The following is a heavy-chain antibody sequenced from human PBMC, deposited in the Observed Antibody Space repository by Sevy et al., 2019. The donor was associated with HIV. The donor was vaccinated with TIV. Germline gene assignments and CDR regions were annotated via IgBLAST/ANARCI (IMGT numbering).Heavy chain of an antibody. CDR1: GYSFASYW. CDR2: IYPGDSDT. CDR3: ARSGHIVVGGLFQH. V-gene: IGHV5-51*01. J-gene: IGHJ1*01. Sequence: GESLKISCRGSGYSFASYWIGWVRQMPGKGLEWMGIIYPGDSDTRYSPSFQGQVTISADKSISTAYLQWSSLKAADTAMYYCARSGHIVVGGLFQHWGQGTLVIVSS. D-gene: IGHD2-21*01.